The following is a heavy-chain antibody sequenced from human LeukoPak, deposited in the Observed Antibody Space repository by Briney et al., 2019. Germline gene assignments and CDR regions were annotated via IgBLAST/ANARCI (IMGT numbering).Heavy chain of an antibody. J-gene: IGHJ6*02. CDR3: AKARITSGGYYYGMDV. Sequence: GGSLRLSCAASGFTVSSNYMSWVRQAPGKGLEWVSVIYSGGSTYYADSVKGRFTISRDNSKNTLNLQMNSLRAEDTAIYYCAKARITSGGYYYGMDVWGQGTTVTVSS. V-gene: IGHV3-53*01. CDR1: GFTVSSNY. CDR2: IYSGGST. D-gene: IGHD3-10*01.